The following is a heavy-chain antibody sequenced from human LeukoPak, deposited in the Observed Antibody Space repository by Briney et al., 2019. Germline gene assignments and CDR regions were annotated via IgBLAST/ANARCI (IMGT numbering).Heavy chain of an antibody. CDR2: ISTSSSYT. CDR1: GFTFADYY. J-gene: IGHJ4*02. Sequence: GGSLRLSCAASGFTFADYYMTWIRQAPGKGLEWVSYISTSSSYTDYADSVKGRFTISRDNAKNSLFLQMNSLRAEDMAVYYCARGGFASSGTYFDYWGQGTLVTVSS. V-gene: IGHV3-11*05. CDR3: ARGGFASSGTYFDY. D-gene: IGHD5-12*01.